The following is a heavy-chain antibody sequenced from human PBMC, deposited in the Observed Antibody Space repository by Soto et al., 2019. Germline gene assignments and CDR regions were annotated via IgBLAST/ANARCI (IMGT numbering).Heavy chain of an antibody. Sequence: HVQLLQSGGELKKPGASVKVSCNTSGFTFNTYFISWVRQAPGQGLEWMGWISPYNGNTKYGEKFQGRVTMTTDTLTSTAYMELRNLPLYDTAGYYCARDTINSFDYWGQGTLVTVSS. J-gene: IGHJ4*02. V-gene: IGHV1-18*01. CDR3: ARDTINSFDY. CDR2: ISPYNGNT. D-gene: IGHD2-2*01. CDR1: GFTFNTYF.